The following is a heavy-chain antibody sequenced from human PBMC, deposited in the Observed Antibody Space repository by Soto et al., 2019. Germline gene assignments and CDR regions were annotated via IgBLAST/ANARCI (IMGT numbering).Heavy chain of an antibody. CDR3: ATEASHEYFDQ. V-gene: IGHV1-69*10. J-gene: IGHJ4*02. Sequence: GASVKVSCKASGDTFGTYPVSWVRQAPGQGLEWMGGIIPMLDIVHFAQTFEGRVTITADEFSNTVYMELSSLRSDDTAVYYCATEASHEYFDQWGQGTLVTVYS. CDR2: IIPMLDIV. CDR1: GDTFGTYP.